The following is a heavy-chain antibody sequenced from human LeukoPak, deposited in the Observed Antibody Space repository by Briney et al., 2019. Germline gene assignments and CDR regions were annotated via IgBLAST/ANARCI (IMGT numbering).Heavy chain of an antibody. CDR2: IYPGDSDI. CDR3: ARAYGSGNVPSDS. V-gene: IGHV5-51*01. D-gene: IGHD3-10*01. Sequence: GESLKISCQGSGYSFTNYWIGWVRQMPGKGLEWMGIIYPGDSDIRYNPSFQGQVTISADRSISTAYLQWSSLKASDTAMYYCARAYGSGNVPSDSWGQGTLVTVSS. J-gene: IGHJ4*02. CDR1: GYSFTNYW.